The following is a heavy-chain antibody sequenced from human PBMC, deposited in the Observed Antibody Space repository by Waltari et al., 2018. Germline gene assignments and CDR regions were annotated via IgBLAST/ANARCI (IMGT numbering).Heavy chain of an antibody. CDR3: ARDSGCSGGSCYGYFDY. CDR1: GFTFRSYT. Sequence: QVQLVESGGGVVQPGRSLRLSCASDGFTFRSYTMSWVREVHGKGLDWVAGISYDGSNKYYADSVKGRFTISRDNSKNTLYLQMNSLRAEDTAVFYCARDSGCSGGSCYGYFDYWGQGTLLTVSS. D-gene: IGHD2-15*01. CDR2: ISYDGSNK. J-gene: IGHJ4*02. V-gene: IGHV3-30-3*01.